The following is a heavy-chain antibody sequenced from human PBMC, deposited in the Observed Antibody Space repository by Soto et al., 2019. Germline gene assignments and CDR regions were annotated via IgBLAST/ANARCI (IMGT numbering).Heavy chain of an antibody. CDR3: SSERPRTWRAHGLDP. CDR2: IYYSGST. CDR1: EGSSSAYD. D-gene: IGHD1-1*01. V-gene: IGHV4-59*01. J-gene: IGHJ5*02. Sequence: SQPLCLTYTVSEGSSSAYDWSWIRQPTGKGLEWIGYIYYSGSTNYNPSLKSRVTISVDTSKHQFSLKLSSVTAADTAVYYCSSERPRTWRAHGLDP.